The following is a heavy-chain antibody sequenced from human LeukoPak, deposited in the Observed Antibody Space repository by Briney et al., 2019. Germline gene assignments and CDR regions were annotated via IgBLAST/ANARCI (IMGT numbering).Heavy chain of an antibody. J-gene: IGHJ3*02. CDR1: GCSISSSSYY. Sequence: PSETLSLTCTVYGCSISSSSYYWGWIRQPPGKGLEWIGEINHSGSTNYNPSLKSRVTISVDTSKNQFSLKLSSVTAADTAVYYCARSEPRTDAFDIWGQGTMVTVSS. D-gene: IGHD1-14*01. CDR2: INHSGST. V-gene: IGHV4-39*07. CDR3: ARSEPRTDAFDI.